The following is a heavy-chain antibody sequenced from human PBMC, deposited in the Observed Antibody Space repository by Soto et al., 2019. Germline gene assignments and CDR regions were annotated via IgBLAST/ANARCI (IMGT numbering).Heavy chain of an antibody. CDR2: IYYSGST. V-gene: IGHV4-59*08. Sequence: PSETLSLTCTVSGGSISSYYWSWIRQPPGKGLEWIGYIYYSGSTNYNPSLKSRVTISVDTSKNQFSLKLSSVTAADTAVYYCARLPRIGGPRYYFDSWGQGTLVTVSS. J-gene: IGHJ4*02. CDR1: GGSISSYY. D-gene: IGHD3-9*01. CDR3: ARLPRIGGPRYYFDS.